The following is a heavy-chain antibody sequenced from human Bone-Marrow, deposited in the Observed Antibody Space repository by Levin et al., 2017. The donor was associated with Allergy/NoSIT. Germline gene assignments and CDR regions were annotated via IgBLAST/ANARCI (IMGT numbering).Heavy chain of an antibody. Sequence: PGGSLRLSCTVSGGSISSSSYYWGWIRQPPGKGLEWIGSIYYSGSTYYNPSLKSRVTISVDTSKNQFSLKLTSVTAADTAVYYCAREKPLSGYEYDWFDPWGQGTLVTVSS. CDR1: GGSISSSSYY. V-gene: IGHV4-39*07. D-gene: IGHD5-12*01. CDR3: AREKPLSGYEYDWFDP. CDR2: IYYSGST. J-gene: IGHJ5*02.